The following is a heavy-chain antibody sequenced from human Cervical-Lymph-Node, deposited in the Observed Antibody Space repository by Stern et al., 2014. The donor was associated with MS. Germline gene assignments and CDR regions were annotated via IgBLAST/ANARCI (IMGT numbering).Heavy chain of an antibody. V-gene: IGHV3-7*01. CDR2: INQDGNEK. J-gene: IGHJ6*02. Sequence: EVQLVESGGGLVQRGGSLRLSCAASGFTFSTYWMSWVRQAPGKGLEWVANINQDGNEKYYVDSVKGRFTISRDNARNALYLQMNNLRAEDAALYYCASSVTGPSRQNSLYYYAMDVWGQGTTVTVSS. CDR1: GFTFSTYW. D-gene: IGHD4-17*01. CDR3: ASSVTGPSRQNSLYYYAMDV.